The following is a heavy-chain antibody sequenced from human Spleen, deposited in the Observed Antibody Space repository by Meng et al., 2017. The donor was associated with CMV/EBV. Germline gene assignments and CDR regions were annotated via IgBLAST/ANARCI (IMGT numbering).Heavy chain of an antibody. CDR3: DTSYDILTGNDY. V-gene: IGHV4-30-4*08. J-gene: IGHJ4*02. D-gene: IGHD3-9*01. CDR1: GGSISSGDYY. CDR2: IHFSGSA. Sequence: QVQLQEAGPGLVKPSQTLSLTCTVSGGSISSGDYYWSWIRQPPGKGLEWIGYIHFSGSAYYNPSLKSRVTISVDTSKNQFSLKVRSVTAADTAVYYWDTSYDILTGNDYWGQGTLVTVSS.